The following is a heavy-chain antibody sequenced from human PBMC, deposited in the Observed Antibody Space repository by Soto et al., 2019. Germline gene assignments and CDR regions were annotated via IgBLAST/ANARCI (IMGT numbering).Heavy chain of an antibody. Sequence: QLQLQESGPGLVKPSETLSLTCTVSGGSISSSSYYWGWIRQPPGKGLEWIGSIYYSGSTYYNPSLKSRVTISVDTSKNQFSLKLSSVTAADTAVYYCARLLSRRPHAPFDYWGQGTLVTVSS. CDR2: IYYSGST. CDR1: GGSISSSSYY. D-gene: IGHD3-16*02. CDR3: ARLLSRRPHAPFDY. J-gene: IGHJ4*02. V-gene: IGHV4-39*01.